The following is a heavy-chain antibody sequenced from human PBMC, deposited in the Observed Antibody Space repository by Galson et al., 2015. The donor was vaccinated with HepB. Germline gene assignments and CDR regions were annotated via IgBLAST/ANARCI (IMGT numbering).Heavy chain of an antibody. J-gene: IGHJ4*02. D-gene: IGHD3-16*01. Sequence: SVKVSCKASGFAFTNYAVNWVRQAPGQGLEWMGWIYTNTGNPTYAQGFTGGFVFSLDTSVSTAYLQISTLKAEDTAVYYCARGDYGSQGRYFFEHWGQGTLVTVSS. CDR3: ARGDYGSQGRYFFEH. CDR1: GFAFTNYA. V-gene: IGHV7-4-1*02. CDR2: IYTNTGNP.